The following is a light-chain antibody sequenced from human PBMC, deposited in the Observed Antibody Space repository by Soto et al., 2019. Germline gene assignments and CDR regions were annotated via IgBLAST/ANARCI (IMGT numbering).Light chain of an antibody. CDR1: QDISNY. Sequence: DIQMTQSPSSLSASVGDRVTITCQASQDISNYLNWYQQKPGRAPKLLIHAASTLQSGVPTRFSGSGSGTDFSLTISSLQPEDYATYYCQQANSFPYTFGQGTKLDI. CDR2: AAS. CDR3: QQANSFPYT. J-gene: IGKJ2*01. V-gene: IGKV1-12*02.